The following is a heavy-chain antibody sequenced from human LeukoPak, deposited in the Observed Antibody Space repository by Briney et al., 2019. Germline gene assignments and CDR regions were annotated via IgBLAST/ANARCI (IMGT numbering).Heavy chain of an antibody. CDR3: ARGDYDFWSGYSGYYFDY. D-gene: IGHD3-3*01. CDR1: GFTVSSNY. Sequence: PGGSLRLSCAASGFTVSSNYMSWVRQAPGKGLEWVSVIYSGGSTYYADSVKGRFTISRDNSKNTLYLQMNSLRAEDTAVYYCARGDYDFWSGYSGYYFDYWGQGTLVTVSS. CDR2: IYSGGST. V-gene: IGHV3-53*01. J-gene: IGHJ4*02.